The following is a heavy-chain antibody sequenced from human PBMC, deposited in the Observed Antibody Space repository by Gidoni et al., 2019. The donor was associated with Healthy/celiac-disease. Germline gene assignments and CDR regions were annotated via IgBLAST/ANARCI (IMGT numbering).Heavy chain of an antibody. CDR2: INHSGST. D-gene: IGHD5-12*01. V-gene: IGHV4-34*01. CDR3: ARGRGELGGYSGYDS. CDR1: GGSFSGYY. Sequence: QVQLQQWGAGLLKPSETLSLTCAVYGGSFSGYYWSWIRQPPGKGLEWIGEINHSGSTNYNPSLKSRVTISVDTSKNQFSLKLSSVTAADTAVYYCARGRGELGGYSGYDSWGQGTLVTVSS. J-gene: IGHJ5*02.